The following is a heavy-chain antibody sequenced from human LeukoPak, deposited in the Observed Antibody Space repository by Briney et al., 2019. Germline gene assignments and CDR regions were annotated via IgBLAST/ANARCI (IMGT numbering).Heavy chain of an antibody. V-gene: IGHV3-23*01. CDR3: ARSSYSSSSSV. J-gene: IGHJ3*01. Sequence: GGSLRLSCAASGFTFSNYAMSWVRQAPGKGLEWVSAISGSGGSTYYADSVKGRFAISRDNSKNTLYLQMNSLRAEDTAVYYCARSSYSSSSSVWGQGTMVTVSS. D-gene: IGHD6-6*01. CDR1: GFTFSNYA. CDR2: ISGSGGST.